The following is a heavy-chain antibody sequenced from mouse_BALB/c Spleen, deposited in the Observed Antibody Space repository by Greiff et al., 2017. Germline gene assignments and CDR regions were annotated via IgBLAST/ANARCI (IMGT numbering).Heavy chain of an antibody. J-gene: IGHJ4*01. Sequence: EVQRVESGGGLVQPGGSRKPPCAAFGFTFSSFGMPWVRQAPGKGLEWVAYFSGGSSTIYYADTVKGRFTISRDNPKNTLFLQMTSLRSEDTAMYYCAREYDGYYAMDYWGQGTSDTGSS. CDR1: GFTFSSFG. CDR3: AREYDGYYAMDY. CDR2: FSGGSSTI. D-gene: IGHD2-3*01. V-gene: IGHV5-17*02.